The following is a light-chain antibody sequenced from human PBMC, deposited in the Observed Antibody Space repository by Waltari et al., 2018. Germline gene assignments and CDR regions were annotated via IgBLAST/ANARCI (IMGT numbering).Light chain of an antibody. J-gene: IGKJ1*01. Sequence: EIVLTQSPGTLSLSPGEGATLSCRASQSVSSNYLAWYQQKPGQAPRLLIYGASFRATSIPDRFSGSGSGTDFSLIISRLEPEDFVVYYCQQYSSSPRTFGQGTKVEIK. CDR3: QQYSSSPRT. CDR2: GAS. V-gene: IGKV3-20*01. CDR1: QSVSSNY.